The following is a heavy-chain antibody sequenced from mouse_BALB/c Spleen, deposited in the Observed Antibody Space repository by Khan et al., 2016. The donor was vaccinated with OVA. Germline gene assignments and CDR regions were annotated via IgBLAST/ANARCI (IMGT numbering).Heavy chain of an antibody. CDR3: ARPYYDPRDFEV. CDR2: IAPANDNA. CDR1: GFNIKDTY. J-gene: IGHJ1*01. Sequence: VQLQQSGAELVKPGASVKLSCTASGFNIKDTYLHWVKQRPEQGLEWIGRIAPANDNAQYDPKFQGKATIPSDTSSNTSYLQLNSLTSEATAVFYCARPYYDPRDFEVWGAGTTVTVSS. D-gene: IGHD2-4*01. V-gene: IGHV14-3*02.